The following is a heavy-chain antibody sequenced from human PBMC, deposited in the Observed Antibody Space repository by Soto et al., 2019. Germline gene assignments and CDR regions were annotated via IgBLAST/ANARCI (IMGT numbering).Heavy chain of an antibody. V-gene: IGHV4-59*01. J-gene: IGHJ5*02. CDR2: IYYSGST. CDR1: GCSISSYY. CDR3: ARVRDCSGGTWYSWWFDP. Sequence: PSETLSLTCTVSGCSISSYYWSWIRQPPGKGLEWIGHIYYSGSTNYNPSLKSRVTISVDTSKNQLSLKLGSVTAADTAVYYCARVRDCSGGTWYSWWFDPWGQGAQVTVSS. D-gene: IGHD2-15*01.